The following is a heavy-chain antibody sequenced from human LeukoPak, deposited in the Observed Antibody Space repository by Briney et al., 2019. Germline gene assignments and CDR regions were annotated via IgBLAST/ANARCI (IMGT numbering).Heavy chain of an antibody. CDR1: GGSISSGGYS. J-gene: IGHJ3*02. V-gene: IGHV4-30-4*07. D-gene: IGHD6-19*01. Sequence: PSETLSLTCAVSGGSISSGGYSWSWIRQPPGKGLEWIGYIYYSGSTYYNPSLKSRVTISVDTSKNQFSLKLSSVTAADTAVYYCARDPGPAVAGGDAFDIWGQGTMVTVSS. CDR3: ARDPGPAVAGGDAFDI. CDR2: IYYSGST.